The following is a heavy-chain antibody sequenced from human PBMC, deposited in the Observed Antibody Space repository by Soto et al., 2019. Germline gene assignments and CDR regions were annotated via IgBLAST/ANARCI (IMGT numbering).Heavy chain of an antibody. CDR3: AKIPGPP. J-gene: IGHJ5*02. Sequence: PGWSLRLSCAASGFTFDDYAMHWVRQAPGKGLEWVSGISWNSGSIGYADSVKGRFTISRDNAKNSLYLQMNSLRAEDTALYYCAKIPGPPWGQGTLVTVSS. CDR1: GFTFDDYA. CDR2: ISWNSGSI. V-gene: IGHV3-9*01.